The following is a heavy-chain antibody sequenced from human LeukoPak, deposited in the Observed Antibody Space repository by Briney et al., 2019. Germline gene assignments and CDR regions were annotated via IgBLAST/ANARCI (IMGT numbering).Heavy chain of an antibody. Sequence: ASVKVSCTASGYTFTSYDIKRVRQATGQGLEWMGWMNPNSGNTGYAQKFQGRVTMTRNTSISTAYMELSSLRSEDTAMYYCAGGLHSGLVDYWGQGTLVTVSS. D-gene: IGHD6-19*01. CDR2: MNPNSGNT. CDR3: AGGLHSGLVDY. V-gene: IGHV1-8*01. CDR1: GYTFTSYD. J-gene: IGHJ4*02.